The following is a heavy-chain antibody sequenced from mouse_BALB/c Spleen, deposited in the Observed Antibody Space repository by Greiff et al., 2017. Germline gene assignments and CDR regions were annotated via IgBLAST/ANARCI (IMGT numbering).Heavy chain of an antibody. CDR1: GFTFSSYA. J-gene: IGHJ3*01. Sequence: EVQLVESGGGLVKPGGSLKLSCAASGFTFSSYAMSWVRQSPEKRLEWVAEISSGGSYTYYPDTVTGRFTISRDNAKNTLYLEMSSLRSEDTAMYYCANRYDLAWFAYWGQGTLVTVSA. V-gene: IGHV5-9-4*01. D-gene: IGHD2-14*01. CDR3: ANRYDLAWFAY. CDR2: ISSGGSYT.